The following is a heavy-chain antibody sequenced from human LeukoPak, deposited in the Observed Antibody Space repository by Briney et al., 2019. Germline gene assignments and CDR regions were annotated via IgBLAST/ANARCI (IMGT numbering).Heavy chain of an antibody. D-gene: IGHD1-26*01. CDR2: ISYDGSNK. CDR3: ARGQQWELPQRYYYYGMDV. V-gene: IGHV3-30*03. CDR1: GFTFSSYG. Sequence: GGSLRLSCAASGFTFSSYGMHWVRQAPGKGLEWVAVISYDGSNKYYADSVKGRFTISRDNSKNTLYLQMNSLKAEDTAVYYCARGQQWELPQRYYYYGMDVWGQGTTVTVSS. J-gene: IGHJ6*02.